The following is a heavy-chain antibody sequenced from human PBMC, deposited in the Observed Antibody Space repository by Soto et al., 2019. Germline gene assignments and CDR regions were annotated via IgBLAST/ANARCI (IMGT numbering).Heavy chain of an antibody. CDR1: GYSFTTHG. CDR3: ARDPPFSGILRGTPLMDV. D-gene: IGHD4-17*01. Sequence: ASVKVSCKASGYSFTTHGISWVRRAPGHGLEWMGWISAYNGDTHYVQRFQGRLTMTTDTSTSTACMELRSLTSDDTAVYYCARDPPFSGILRGTPLMDVWGQGTTVTVSS. V-gene: IGHV1-18*04. CDR2: ISAYNGDT. J-gene: IGHJ6*02.